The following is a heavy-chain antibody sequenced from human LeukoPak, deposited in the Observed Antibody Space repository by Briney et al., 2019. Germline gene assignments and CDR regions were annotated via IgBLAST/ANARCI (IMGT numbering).Heavy chain of an antibody. V-gene: IGHV3-23*01. Sequence: GGSLRLSCAASGFTFSNSAMTWVRQAPGKGLDWVSAINGDGGRTYHADSVKGRFTISRDNSKNTPYLQMNSLRVEDTAVYYCAKDIKGTNYYYYGMGAWGQGTTVTVSS. CDR1: GFTFSNSA. D-gene: IGHD1-14*01. CDR2: INGDGGRT. CDR3: AKDIKGTNYYYYGMGA. J-gene: IGHJ6*02.